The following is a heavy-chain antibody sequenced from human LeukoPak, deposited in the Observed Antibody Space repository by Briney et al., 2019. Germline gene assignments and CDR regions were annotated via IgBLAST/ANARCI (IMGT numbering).Heavy chain of an antibody. CDR1: GFTFSSYA. V-gene: IGHV3-30*04. Sequence: QPGRSLRLSCAASGFTFSSYAMHWVRQAPSKGLEWVAVISYDGSNKYYADSVKGRFTISRDNSKNTLYLQMNSLRAEDTAVYYCARERTPRYYYDSSGYYFDYWGQGTLVTVSS. D-gene: IGHD3-22*01. CDR2: ISYDGSNK. CDR3: ARERTPRYYYDSSGYYFDY. J-gene: IGHJ4*02.